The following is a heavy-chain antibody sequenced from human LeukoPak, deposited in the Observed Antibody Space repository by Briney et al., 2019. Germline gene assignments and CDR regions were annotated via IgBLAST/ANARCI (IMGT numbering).Heavy chain of an antibody. D-gene: IGHD3-22*01. CDR3: ARVGSTDSPHAFDI. CDR2: MNRHAIMT. J-gene: IGHJ3*02. CDR1: GFTFNSHW. Sequence: GGSLRVSCAVSGFTFNSHWVDWVSQAPGRGLVWGSGMNRHAIMTTYEEPVKGRFTISRDNAKNTLYLQLNSLRVEDTAVYYCARVGSTDSPHAFDIWGQGTTVTVSS. V-gene: IGHV3-74*03.